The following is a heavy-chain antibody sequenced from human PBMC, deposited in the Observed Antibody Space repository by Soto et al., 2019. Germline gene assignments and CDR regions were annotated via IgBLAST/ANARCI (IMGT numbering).Heavy chain of an antibody. Sequence: QAHLEQSGAELKRPGASVKVSCKASGYTFSDFDINWLRQASGQGPEWMGWMNAKSGDTFFPQRFQGKVNMTWDTSLSTADMEVSSLTSDDTAIYYCARGNPFNYAGFDFWGQGTTVAVSS. V-gene: IGHV1-8*01. CDR1: GYTFSDFD. CDR2: MNAKSGDT. J-gene: IGHJ6*02. CDR3: ARGNPFNYAGFDF. D-gene: IGHD3-16*01.